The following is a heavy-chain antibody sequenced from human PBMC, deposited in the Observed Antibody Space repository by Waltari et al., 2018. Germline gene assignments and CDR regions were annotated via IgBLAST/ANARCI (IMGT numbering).Heavy chain of an antibody. V-gene: IGHV3-23*01. CDR3: ARVDNRSPSCY. D-gene: IGHD6-6*01. Sequence: EVLLLESGGGLVQPGGSLRLSCAASGFPFSAYTMTWVRQAPGKGLEWVSGISDSGGNTYYADYVKGRFTISRDNSKNTLYLQMSSLRAEDTALYHCARVDNRSPSCYWGQGTLVTVSS. CDR2: ISDSGGNT. CDR1: GFPFSAYT. J-gene: IGHJ4*02.